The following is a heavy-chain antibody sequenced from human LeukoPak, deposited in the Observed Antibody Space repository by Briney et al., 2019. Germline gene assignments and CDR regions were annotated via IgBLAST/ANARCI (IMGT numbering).Heavy chain of an antibody. V-gene: IGHV3-11*05. CDR1: GFTFSYSY. Sequence: PGGSLRLSCAASGFTFSYSYMNRIRQAPGNGPEWVSSISSRGDSTNYADSVKGRFTISRDNAKNSLYLQMNSLRAEDTAVYYCARESSGTYYLKQWGQGTLVTVYS. CDR3: ARESSGTYYLKQ. CDR2: ISSRGDST. J-gene: IGHJ4*02. D-gene: IGHD1-26*01.